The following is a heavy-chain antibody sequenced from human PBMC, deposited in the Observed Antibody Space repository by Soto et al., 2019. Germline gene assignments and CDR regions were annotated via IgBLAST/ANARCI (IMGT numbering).Heavy chain of an antibody. J-gene: IGHJ3*02. CDR2: ISYDGSNK. D-gene: IGHD6-6*01. CDR3: AKARRYSSSPSDAFDI. V-gene: IGHV3-30*18. Sequence: GGSLRLSCAASGFTFSSYGMHWVRQAPGKGLEWVAVISYDGSNKYYADSVKGRFTISRDNSKNTLYLQMNSLRAEDTAVYYCAKARRYSSSPSDAFDIWGQGTMVTVSS. CDR1: GFTFSSYG.